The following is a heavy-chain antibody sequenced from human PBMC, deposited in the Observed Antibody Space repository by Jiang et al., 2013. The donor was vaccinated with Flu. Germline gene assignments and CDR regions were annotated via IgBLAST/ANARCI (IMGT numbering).Heavy chain of an antibody. D-gene: IGHD3-22*01. CDR3: ARDLVGVVAKGGLDY. Sequence: VQLVESGGGLVQPGGSLRLSCAASEFSFSNYCIHWVRQAAGKGLVWISRIHSDGITTHYADSVKGRFTISRDNAKNTVYLQMNSLRAEDTAVYYCARDLVGVVAKGGLDYWGQGTLVTVSS. J-gene: IGHJ4*02. V-gene: IGHV3-74*01. CDR2: IHSDGITT. CDR1: EFSFSNYC.